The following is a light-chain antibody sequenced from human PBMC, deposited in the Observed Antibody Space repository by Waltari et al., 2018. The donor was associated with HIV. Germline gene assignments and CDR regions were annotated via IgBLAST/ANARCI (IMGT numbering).Light chain of an antibody. CDR2: KDH. CDR3: QSGDKGRTNSVV. J-gene: IGLJ2*01. CDR1: VLPDQY. V-gene: IGLV3-25*03. Sequence: SSELIQPPSQSVSPGQTARIPCSGDVLPDQYVYWYQQRPGQAPLLVIYKDHERPSGIPERFSGSSSGTKATLTITGVQPEDEADYYCQSGDKGRTNSVVFGGGTKLTVL.